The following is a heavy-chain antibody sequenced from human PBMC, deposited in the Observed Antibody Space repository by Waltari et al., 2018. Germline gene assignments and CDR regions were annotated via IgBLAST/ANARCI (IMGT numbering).Heavy chain of an antibody. V-gene: IGHV4-34*02. J-gene: IGHJ4*02. CDR3: AREGSGTWFQPDS. CDR2: INHSGYT. CDR1: GGSFTGYY. D-gene: IGHD6-13*01. Sequence: QVLLQQWGAGLLKPSETLSLTCAVSGGSFTGYYWSWIRQPPGKGLAWIGQINHSGYTNYIPSLTRRVAISVDPSRRQVSLNLTSLTAADTAVYYCAREGSGTWFQPDSWGQGILVTVSS.